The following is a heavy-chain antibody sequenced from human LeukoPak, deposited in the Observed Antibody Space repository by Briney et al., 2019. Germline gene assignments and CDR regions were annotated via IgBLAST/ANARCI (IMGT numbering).Heavy chain of an antibody. D-gene: IGHD5-18*01. CDR3: ARDSTELWFGPPTYYYYYMDV. J-gene: IGHJ6*03. CDR1: GFIFSRYG. Sequence: PGGSLRLSCAASGFIFSRYGMHWVRQAPGKGLEWVAVISYDGNNKYYGDSVKGRFTVSRDNSKNTLHLQMDSLRAEDTAAYYCARDSTELWFGPPTYYYYYMDVWGKGTTVTVSS. CDR2: ISYDGNNK. V-gene: IGHV3-30*03.